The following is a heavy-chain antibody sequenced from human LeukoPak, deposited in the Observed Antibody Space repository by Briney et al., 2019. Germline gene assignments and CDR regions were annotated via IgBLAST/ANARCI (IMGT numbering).Heavy chain of an antibody. CDR3: ARRDPFHWFDS. CDR2: VFYSGST. CDR1: GGSISSYF. V-gene: IGHV4-59*08. Sequence: SETLSLTCTVSGGSISSYFYSWIRQPPGKGLEWIGYVFYSGSTSYNPSLKSRVTISVDTSKNQLSLRLSSVTAADTAVYYCARRDPFHWFDSWGQGTLVTVSS. J-gene: IGHJ5*01.